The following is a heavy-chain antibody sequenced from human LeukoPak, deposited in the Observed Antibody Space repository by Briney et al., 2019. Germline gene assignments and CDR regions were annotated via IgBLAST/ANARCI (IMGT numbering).Heavy chain of an antibody. Sequence: GESLKISCKGSGYSSTNYWIGWVRQMPGKGLEWMGIIYPGDSDTRYSPSFQGQVTISADKSISTAYLQWSSLKASDTAMYYCAVITIFGVAGPIPFDYWGQGTLVTVSS. CDR2: IYPGDSDT. J-gene: IGHJ4*02. V-gene: IGHV5-51*01. CDR3: AVITIFGVAGPIPFDY. CDR1: GYSSTNYW. D-gene: IGHD3-3*01.